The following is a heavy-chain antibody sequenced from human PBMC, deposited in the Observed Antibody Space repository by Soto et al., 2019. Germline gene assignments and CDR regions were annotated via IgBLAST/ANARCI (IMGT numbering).Heavy chain of an antibody. CDR2: FDPEDGET. J-gene: IGHJ3*02. CDR1: GYTLTELS. CDR3: ATRLGWLVRDAFDI. Sequence: ASVKVSCKVSGYTLTELSMHWVRQAPGKGLEWMGGFDPEDGETIYAQKFQGRVTMTEDTSTDTAYMELSSLRSEDTAVYYCATRLGWLVRDAFDIWGQGTMVTVSS. D-gene: IGHD6-19*01. V-gene: IGHV1-24*01.